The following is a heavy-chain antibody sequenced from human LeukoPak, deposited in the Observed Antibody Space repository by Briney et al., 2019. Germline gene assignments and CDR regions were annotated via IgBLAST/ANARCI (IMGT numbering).Heavy chain of an antibody. J-gene: IGHJ4*02. Sequence: GGSLRLSCAASGFTFSSYGMHWVRQAPGKGLEWVAVISYDGSNKYYADSVKGRFTISRDNSKNTLYLQMNSLRAEDTAVYYCAKVLYSSSWYEVDYWGQGTLVTVSS. CDR2: ISYDGSNK. V-gene: IGHV3-30*18. CDR3: AKVLYSSSWYEVDY. D-gene: IGHD6-13*01. CDR1: GFTFSSYG.